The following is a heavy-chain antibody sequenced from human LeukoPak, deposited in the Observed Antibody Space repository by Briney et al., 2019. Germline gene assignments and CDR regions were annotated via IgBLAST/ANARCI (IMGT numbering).Heavy chain of an antibody. V-gene: IGHV1-46*01. D-gene: IGHD5-18*01. CDR2: INPSGDPT. CDR3: ARADFGYSYGYYYYYMDV. CDR1: GYTFTSYY. Sequence: GASVKVSCKASGYTFTSYYMHWVRQAPGQGLEWVGIINPSGDPTTYAQKFQGRVTMTSDMSTSTVYMELSSLRSEDTAVYYCARADFGYSYGYYYYYMDVWGKGTTVTVSS. J-gene: IGHJ6*03.